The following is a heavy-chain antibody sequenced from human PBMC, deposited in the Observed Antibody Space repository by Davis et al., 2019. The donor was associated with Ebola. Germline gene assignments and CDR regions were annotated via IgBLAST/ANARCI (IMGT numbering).Heavy chain of an antibody. J-gene: IGHJ4*02. CDR1: GYTFTSYA. D-gene: IGHD3-22*01. CDR2: INAGNGNT. CDR3: ARVGKNYYDSSGYNYFDY. Sequence: ASVKVSCKASGYTFTSYAMHWVRQAPGQRLAWMGWINAGNGNTKYSQKFQGRVTITRDTSASTAYMELSSLRSEETAVYYCARVGKNYYDSSGYNYFDYWGQGTLVTVSS. V-gene: IGHV1-3*01.